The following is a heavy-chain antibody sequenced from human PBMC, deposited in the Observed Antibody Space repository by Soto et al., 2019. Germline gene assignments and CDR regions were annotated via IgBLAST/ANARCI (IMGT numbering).Heavy chain of an antibody. Sequence: LRLSCAASGFSFSSYAMSRVRQAPGKGPEWVSYISSSGTTIYYADSVKGRFTISRDNTKNSLYLQMNSLRDEDTAVYYCTRRFDAWGRGTLVTVSS. J-gene: IGHJ4*02. CDR1: GFSFSSYA. CDR3: TRRFDA. V-gene: IGHV3-48*03. CDR2: ISSSGTTI.